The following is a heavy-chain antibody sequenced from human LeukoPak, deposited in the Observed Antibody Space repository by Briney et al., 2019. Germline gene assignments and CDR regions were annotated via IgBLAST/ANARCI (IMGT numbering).Heavy chain of an antibody. D-gene: IGHD6-6*01. V-gene: IGHV4-34*01. CDR2: INHSGST. J-gene: IGHJ6*02. CDR1: GGSFSGYY. Sequence: SETLSLTCAVYGGSFSGYYWSWIRQPPGKGLEWIGEINHSGSTNYNPSLKSRVTISVDTSKNQFSLKLSSVTAADTAVYYCARGLGSLVPRGMDVWGQGTTVTVSS. CDR3: ARGLGSLVPRGMDV.